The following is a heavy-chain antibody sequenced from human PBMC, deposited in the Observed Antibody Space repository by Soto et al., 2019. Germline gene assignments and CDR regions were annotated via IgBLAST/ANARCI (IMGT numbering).Heavy chain of an antibody. Sequence: GASVKVSCKASGGTFSSYTISWVRQAPGQGLEWMGRIIPILGIANYAQEFQGRVTITADKSTSTAYMELSSLRSEDTAVYYCARDQLELLARRDWFDPWGQGTLVTVSS. CDR2: IIPILGIA. CDR1: GGTFSSYT. V-gene: IGHV1-69*04. J-gene: IGHJ5*02. D-gene: IGHD1-7*01. CDR3: ARDQLELLARRDWFDP.